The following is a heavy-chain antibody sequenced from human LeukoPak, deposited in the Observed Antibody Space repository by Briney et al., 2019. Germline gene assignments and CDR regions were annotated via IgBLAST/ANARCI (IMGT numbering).Heavy chain of an antibody. V-gene: IGHV1-69*13. CDR3: AGDFWSGYRYYYYYMDV. J-gene: IGHJ6*03. CDR1: GGTFSSYA. Sequence: SVKVSCRASGGTFSSYAISWVRQAPGQGLEWMGGIIPIFGTANYAQKFQGRVTITADESTSTAYMELSSLRSEDTAVYYCAGDFWSGYRYYYYYMDVWGKGTTVTVSS. D-gene: IGHD3-3*01. CDR2: IIPIFGTA.